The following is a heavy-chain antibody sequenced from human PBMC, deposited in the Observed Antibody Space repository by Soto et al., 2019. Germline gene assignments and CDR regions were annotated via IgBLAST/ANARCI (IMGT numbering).Heavy chain of an antibody. CDR2: IYDTGTT. J-gene: IGHJ4*02. Sequence: SEPQSLTCTVSGASVRSRSYCWSWDRQPPGRGLEWIGYIYDTGTTNYNPSLKSRVTMSVDTSKNQFSLKLNSLTAADTAVYYCARVEDYGDYFDYWGQGTLVTVSS. D-gene: IGHD4-17*01. CDR1: GASVRSRSYC. CDR3: ARVEDYGDYFDY. V-gene: IGHV4-61*01.